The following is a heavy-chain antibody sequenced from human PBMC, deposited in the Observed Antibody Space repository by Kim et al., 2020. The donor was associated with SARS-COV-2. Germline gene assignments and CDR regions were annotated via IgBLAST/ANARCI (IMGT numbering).Heavy chain of an antibody. CDR3: AREMGIAVAGSYWYFDL. CDR1: GFTFSSYW. CDR2: IKQDGSEK. Sequence: GGSLRLSCAASGFTFSSYWMSWVRQAPGKGLEWVANIKQDGSEKYYVDSVKGRFTISRDNAKNSLYLQMNSLRAEDTAVYYCAREMGIAVAGSYWYFDLWGRGTLVTVSS. V-gene: IGHV3-7*01. D-gene: IGHD6-19*01. J-gene: IGHJ2*01.